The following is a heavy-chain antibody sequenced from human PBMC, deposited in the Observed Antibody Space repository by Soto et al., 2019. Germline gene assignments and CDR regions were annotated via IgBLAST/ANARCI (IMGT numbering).Heavy chain of an antibody. J-gene: IGHJ5*02. V-gene: IGHV1-8*01. CDR1: GYTFTSYD. D-gene: IGHD6-13*01. CDR2: MNPNSGST. CDR3: ARERSAAGTGWFDP. Sequence: QVQLVQSGAEVKKSGASVKVSCKASGYTFTSYDINWVRQATGQGLEWMGWMNPNSGSTGYAQKFQGRVTMTRNTSISTAYMELSSLRYEDTAVYYCARERSAAGTGWFDPWGQGTLVTVSS.